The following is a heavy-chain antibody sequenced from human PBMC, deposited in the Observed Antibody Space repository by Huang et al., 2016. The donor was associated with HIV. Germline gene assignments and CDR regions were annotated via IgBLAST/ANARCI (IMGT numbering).Heavy chain of an antibody. CDR1: GFSFSDSG. D-gene: IGHD6-13*01. V-gene: IGHV3-23*01. CDR3: AKIISNWPLYYMDV. Sequence: EVQLLESGGGLVQAGGSQRLSCAASGFSFSDSGMTWVRRAPGKGPGWVAAISGSGTTYYRDSVKGRFTISRDNSKNTLFLQTNSLRVEDTAVYYCAKIISNWPLYYMDVWGKGTTVTVSS. CDR2: ISGSGTT. J-gene: IGHJ6*03.